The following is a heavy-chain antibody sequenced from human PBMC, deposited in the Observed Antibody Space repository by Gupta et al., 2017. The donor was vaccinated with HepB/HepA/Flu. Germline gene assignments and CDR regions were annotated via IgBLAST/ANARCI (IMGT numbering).Heavy chain of an antibody. V-gene: IGHV4-39*01. CDR3: ARPQLGIGGGSWFDP. D-gene: IGHD7-27*01. J-gene: IGHJ5*02. CDR1: GGSISRSSPY. CDR2: VYYGGNT. Sequence: QLQLQESGPRLVQPSEPLSLTCTVSGGSISRSSPYWGWIRQPPGQGLEWIANVYYGGNTYTNPSLKSRVTISVDTSKNYFSLKLRSVTAADTAVYYCARPQLGIGGGSWFDPWGQGILVTVSS.